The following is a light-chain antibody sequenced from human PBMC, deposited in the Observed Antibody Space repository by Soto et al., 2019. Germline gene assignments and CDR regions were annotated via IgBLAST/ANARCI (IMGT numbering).Light chain of an antibody. CDR1: TSNIGADYD. CDR3: QSYDRGLRGYV. V-gene: IGLV1-40*01. Sequence: QSVLAQPPSVSGAPGQRVTISCSGTTSNIGADYDVQWYRQLPGTAPKLLIHGHTNRPSGGPDRFSGSKSGTSASQAITGLQSEDEGDYYCQSYDRGLRGYVFGSGTKLTVL. CDR2: GHT. J-gene: IGLJ1*01.